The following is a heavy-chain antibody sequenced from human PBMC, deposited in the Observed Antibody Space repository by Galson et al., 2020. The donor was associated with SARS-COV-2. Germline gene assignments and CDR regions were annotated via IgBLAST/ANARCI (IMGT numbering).Heavy chain of an antibody. CDR1: GGTFSNYA. CDR2: IIPIFNTA. CDR3: ARRERAFCGGDCPHVFDY. J-gene: IGHJ4*02. V-gene: IGHV1-69*05. D-gene: IGHD2-21*02. Sequence: ASVKVSCKASGGTFSNYAISWVREAPGQGLEWMGGIIPIFNTANFAQRFQGRVTITTDESTSTAYMELSSLKSEDTAVYYCARRERAFCGGDCPHVFDYWGQGTLVTVSS.